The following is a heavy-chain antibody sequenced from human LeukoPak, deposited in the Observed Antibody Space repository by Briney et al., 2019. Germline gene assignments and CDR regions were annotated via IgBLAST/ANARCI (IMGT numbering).Heavy chain of an antibody. Sequence: RASVKVSCKASGYSFTGYYIHWVRQAPGQGLAWMGWINPYSGDTTYAQKFQGRLTLTRDTSISTAYMEVSRLKSDDTAVYYCARTNGGYEYNWSQGTRVIVSS. CDR3: ARTNGGYEYN. CDR2: INPYSGDT. D-gene: IGHD5-12*01. J-gene: IGHJ4*02. V-gene: IGHV1-2*02. CDR1: GYSFTGYY.